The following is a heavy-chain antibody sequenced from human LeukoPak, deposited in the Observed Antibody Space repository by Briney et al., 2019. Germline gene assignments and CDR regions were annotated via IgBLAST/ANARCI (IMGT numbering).Heavy chain of an antibody. CDR3: ARGIGAVAGKHLDY. CDR2: ISSSGSTI. Sequence: PGGSLRLSCAASGFTFSSYEMNWVRQAPGKGLEWVSYISSSGSTIYYADSVKGRFTISRDNAKNSLYLQMNSLRAEVTAVYYCARGIGAVAGKHLDYWGQGTLVTVSS. V-gene: IGHV3-48*03. CDR1: GFTFSSYE. J-gene: IGHJ4*02. D-gene: IGHD6-19*01.